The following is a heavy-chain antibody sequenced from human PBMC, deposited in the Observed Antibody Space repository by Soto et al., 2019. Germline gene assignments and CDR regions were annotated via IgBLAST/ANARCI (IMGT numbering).Heavy chain of an antibody. Sequence: PSETLSLTCTVSGCSISSGDYYWGWIRQPPGKGLEWIGSFYSSGSIYYVGTTYYNPSLKSRITISVDTSKNQFSLKLRSVTAADTAVYYCARHLRHVVVMTSIGGGLDYWGQGTLVTVSS. J-gene: IGHJ4*02. CDR3: ARHLRHVVVMTSIGGGLDY. CDR2: IYYVGTT. V-gene: IGHV4-39*01. D-gene: IGHD2-21*02. CDR1: GCSISSGDYY.